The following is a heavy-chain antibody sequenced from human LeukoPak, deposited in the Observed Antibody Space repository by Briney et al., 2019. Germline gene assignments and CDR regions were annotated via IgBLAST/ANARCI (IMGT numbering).Heavy chain of an antibody. CDR3: ARDRYYYYGMDV. CDR1: GFTFSNYE. V-gene: IGHV3-48*03. CDR2: ISSSGSTT. D-gene: IGHD3-16*01. Sequence: GGSLRLSCAASGFTFSNYEMNWVRQAPGKGLEWVSYISSSGSTTYFADSVKGRFTISRDNAKNSLYLQMNSLRAEDTAVYYCARDRYYYYGMDVWGQGTTVTVSS. J-gene: IGHJ6*02.